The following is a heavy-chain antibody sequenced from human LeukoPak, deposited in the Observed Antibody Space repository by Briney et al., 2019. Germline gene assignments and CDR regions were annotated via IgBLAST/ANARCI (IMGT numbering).Heavy chain of an antibody. D-gene: IGHD2/OR15-2a*01. Sequence: ASVKVSCKASGYTFTGYYMHWVRQAPGEGLEWMGWINPNSGGTNYAQKFQGWVTMTRDTSISTAYMELSRLRSDDTAVYYCARENISKYSFDYWGQGTLVTVSS. J-gene: IGHJ4*02. CDR1: GYTFTGYY. CDR3: ARENISKYSFDY. CDR2: INPNSGGT. V-gene: IGHV1-2*04.